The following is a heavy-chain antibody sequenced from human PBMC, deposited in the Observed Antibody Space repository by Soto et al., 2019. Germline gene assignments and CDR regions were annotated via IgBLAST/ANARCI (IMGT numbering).Heavy chain of an antibody. V-gene: IGHV3-74*01. CDR3: ATAEVDY. Sequence: GGSLRLSCTASGFTFSAYAMHWVRQAPGKGLEWVSRMNSDGSTTDYADSVKGRFTVSRDNAKNTLYLQMNSLRAEDTAVYYCATAEVDYWGPGTLVTASS. CDR1: GFTFSAYA. J-gene: IGHJ4*02. CDR2: MNSDGSTT.